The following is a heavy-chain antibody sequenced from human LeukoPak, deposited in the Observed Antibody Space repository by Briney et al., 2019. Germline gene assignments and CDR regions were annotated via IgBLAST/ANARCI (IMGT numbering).Heavy chain of an antibody. Sequence: PGGFLRLSCTASGFSFSGHWMHWARQLPGKGLVWVSRISPTGSTTSYADSVKGRFTVSRDNAENALYLQVNNLRAEDTAVYYCARGPNSNWSGLDFWGQGTLLTVSS. CDR1: GFSFSGHW. J-gene: IGHJ4*02. D-gene: IGHD6-6*01. V-gene: IGHV3-74*01. CDR2: ISPTGSTT. CDR3: ARGPNSNWSGLDF.